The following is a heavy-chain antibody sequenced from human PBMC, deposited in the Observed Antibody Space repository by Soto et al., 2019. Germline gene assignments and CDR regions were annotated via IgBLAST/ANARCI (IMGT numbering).Heavy chain of an antibody. CDR3: ARLKTYDILNKSDY. CDR2: IYDSGST. J-gene: IGHJ4*02. Sequence: QVQLQESGPGLVKPSGTLSLTCAVSGGSIGSSNWWSWVRQSPGKGLEWIGEIYDSGSTNYNPSLKSRVTRSLDKSKTQFSLKLSSVNAADTAVYYCARLKTYDILNKSDYWGQGSLVTVSS. D-gene: IGHD3-9*01. V-gene: IGHV4-4*02. CDR1: GGSIGSSNW.